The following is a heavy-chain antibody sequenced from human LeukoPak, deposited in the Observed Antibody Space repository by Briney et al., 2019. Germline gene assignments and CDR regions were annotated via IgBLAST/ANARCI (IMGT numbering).Heavy chain of an antibody. J-gene: IGHJ4*02. D-gene: IGHD3-22*01. CDR3: AKGGFYYDSTIVY. CDR2: ISGSGGST. V-gene: IGHV3-23*01. CDR1: GFTFSSYA. Sequence: GGSLRLSCAASGFTFSSYAMSWVRQAPGKGLEWVSAISGSGGSTYYADSVKGRFTISRDNSNNTMYLQMNSLRAEDTAVYYCAKGGFYYDSTIVYWGQGTLVTVSS.